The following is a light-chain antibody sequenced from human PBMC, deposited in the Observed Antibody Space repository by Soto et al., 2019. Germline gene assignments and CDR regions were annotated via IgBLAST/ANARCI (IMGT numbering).Light chain of an antibody. V-gene: IGKV3-15*01. CDR2: GAS. Sequence: IVLTQSPAALSLSPGKRATLSCRASQNISNYLIWYQQKPGQAPRLLIHGASTRAPGFPARFSGSGSGTDFTLTISSLQSEDFAVYYCQQYDNWPWTFGQGTKVDIK. J-gene: IGKJ1*01. CDR3: QQYDNWPWT. CDR1: QNISNY.